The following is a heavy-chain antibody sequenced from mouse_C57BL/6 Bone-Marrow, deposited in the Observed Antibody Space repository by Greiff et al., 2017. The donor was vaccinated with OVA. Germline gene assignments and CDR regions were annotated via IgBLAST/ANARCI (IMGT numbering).Heavy chain of an antibody. V-gene: IGHV2-4*01. CDR2: IWSGGST. CDR1: GFSLTSYG. CDR3: AKDCYYEHFDY. J-gene: IGHJ2*01. D-gene: IGHD2-3*01. Sequence: QVQLKEPGPGLVQPSQSLSITCTVSGFSLTSYGVHWVRQPPGKGLEWLGVIWSGGSTDYNAAFISRLSISKDNSKSQVFFKMNSLQADDTAIYYCAKDCYYEHFDYWGQGNTLSVSA.